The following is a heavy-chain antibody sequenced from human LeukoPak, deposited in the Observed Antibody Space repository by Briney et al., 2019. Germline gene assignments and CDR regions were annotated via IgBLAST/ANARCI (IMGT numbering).Heavy chain of an antibody. V-gene: IGHV4-59*08. CDR2: IYYSGST. CDR1: GGSISSYY. J-gene: IGHJ4*02. CDR3: ARLPIGYCSGGSCYDTANFDY. D-gene: IGHD2-15*01. Sequence: SETLSLTCTVSGGSISSYYWSWIRQPPGKGLEWIRYIYYSGSTNYNPSLKSRVTISVDTSKNQFSLKLSSVTAADTAVYYCARLPIGYCSGGSCYDTANFDYWGQGTLVTVSS.